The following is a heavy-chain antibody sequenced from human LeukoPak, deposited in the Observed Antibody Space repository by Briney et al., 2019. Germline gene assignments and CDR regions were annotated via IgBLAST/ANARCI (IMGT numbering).Heavy chain of an antibody. V-gene: IGHV1-2*02. CDR3: AFGFGEFSSWFDP. CDR1: GYTFTGYY. CDR2: INPNSGGT. Sequence: ASVKASCKASGYTFTGYYMHWVRQAPGQGLEWMGWINPNSGGTNYAQKFQGRVTMTRDTSISTAHMELGRLRSDDTAVYYCAFGFGEFSSWFDPWDQGTLVTVSS. J-gene: IGHJ5*02. D-gene: IGHD3-10*01.